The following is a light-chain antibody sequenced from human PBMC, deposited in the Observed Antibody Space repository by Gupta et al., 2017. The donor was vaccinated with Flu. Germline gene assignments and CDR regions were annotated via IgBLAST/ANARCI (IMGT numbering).Light chain of an antibody. Sequence: SYELTQPPSVSVSPGQTARITCSGHALTKKYAYWFQQKKPGQAPILVIFKDNRRPSGIPERFSGSSSGTTVTLNISGVQTEDEAYYYCQSTDNSDAVVFGTGTKLTV. CDR1: ALTKKY. CDR3: QSTDNSDAVV. CDR2: KDN. J-gene: IGLJ1*01. V-gene: IGLV3-25*02.